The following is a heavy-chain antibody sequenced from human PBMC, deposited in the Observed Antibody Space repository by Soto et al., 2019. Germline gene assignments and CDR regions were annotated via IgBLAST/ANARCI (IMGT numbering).Heavy chain of an antibody. CDR3: AGTVHYYDSSGEYGMDA. J-gene: IGHJ6*02. CDR2: INHSGST. Sequence: PSETLSLTCAVYGGPFSGYYWSWIRQPPGKGLEWIGEINHSGSTNYNPSLKSRVTISVDTSKNQFSLKLSSVTAADTAVYYCAGTVHYYDSSGEYGMDAWGQGTTVTVSS. CDR1: GGPFSGYY. V-gene: IGHV4-34*01. D-gene: IGHD3-22*01.